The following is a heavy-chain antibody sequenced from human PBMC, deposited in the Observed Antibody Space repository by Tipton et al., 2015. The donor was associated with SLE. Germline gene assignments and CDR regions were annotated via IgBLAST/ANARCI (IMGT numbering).Heavy chain of an antibody. J-gene: IGHJ3*02. CDR1: GGTFSNYA. D-gene: IGHD6-19*01. CDR2: IIPVFGTA. Sequence: QLVQSGAEVKKPGSSVKVSCKASGGTFSNYAISWVRQAPGQGLEWMGGIIPVFGTANYAQKFQGRVTITTDESTSTAYMELRSLKSDDTAVYYCARDSWTVVAGDDAFDIWGQGTVVIVSS. CDR3: ARDSWTVVAGDDAFDI. V-gene: IGHV1-69*05.